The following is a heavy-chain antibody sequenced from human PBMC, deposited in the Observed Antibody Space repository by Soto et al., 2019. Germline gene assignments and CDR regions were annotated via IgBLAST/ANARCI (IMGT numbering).Heavy chain of an antibody. CDR2: IYHSGST. D-gene: IGHD6-13*01. Sequence: SETLSLTCAVSGYSISSGYYWGWIRQPPGKGLEWIGSIYHSGSTYYNPSLKSRVTISVDTSKNQFSLKLSSVTAADTAVYYCARGGIAAAGTWWFDPWGQGTLVTVS. J-gene: IGHJ5*02. CDR3: ARGGIAAAGTWWFDP. CDR1: GYSISSGYY. V-gene: IGHV4-38-2*01.